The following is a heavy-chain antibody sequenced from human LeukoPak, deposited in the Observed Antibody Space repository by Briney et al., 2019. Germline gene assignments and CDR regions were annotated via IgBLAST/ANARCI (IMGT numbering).Heavy chain of an antibody. Sequence: GSLRLSCAASGFTFSSYAMSWVRQAPGKGLEWVSAISGSGGSTYYADSVKGRFTTSRDNSKNTLYVQMNSLRVEDTAVYYCARAVQGVTLDYWGQGTLVTVSS. CDR3: ARAVQGVTLDY. V-gene: IGHV3-23*01. CDR1: GFTFSSYA. D-gene: IGHD3-10*01. CDR2: ISGSGGST. J-gene: IGHJ4*02.